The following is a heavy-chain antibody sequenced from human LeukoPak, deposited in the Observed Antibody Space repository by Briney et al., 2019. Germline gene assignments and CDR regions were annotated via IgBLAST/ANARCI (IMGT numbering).Heavy chain of an antibody. D-gene: IGHD3-16*02. Sequence: PGGSLRLSCAASGFTFSNYSMSWVRQAPGKGLECVANIKQDRSEKYYVDSVKGRFTISRDNAKNSLYLQMNSLRAEDTAVYYCARSGPLYYDYVWGSYRPSYYFDYWGQGTLVTVSS. CDR3: ARSGPLYYDYVWGSYRPSYYFDY. CDR2: IKQDRSEK. J-gene: IGHJ4*02. CDR1: GFTFSNYS. V-gene: IGHV3-7*01.